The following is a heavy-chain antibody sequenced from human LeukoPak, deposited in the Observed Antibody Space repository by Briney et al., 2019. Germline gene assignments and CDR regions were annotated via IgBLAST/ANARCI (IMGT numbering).Heavy chain of an antibody. CDR1: GFTFSSYG. Sequence: GGSLRLSCAASGFTFSSYGMHWVRQAPGKGLEWVAVISYDGSNKYYADSVKGRFTISRDNSKNTLYLQMNSLRAEDTAVYYCAKDLTITGAFDIWGQGTMVTVSS. J-gene: IGHJ3*02. D-gene: IGHD1-20*01. CDR3: AKDLTITGAFDI. V-gene: IGHV3-30*18. CDR2: ISYDGSNK.